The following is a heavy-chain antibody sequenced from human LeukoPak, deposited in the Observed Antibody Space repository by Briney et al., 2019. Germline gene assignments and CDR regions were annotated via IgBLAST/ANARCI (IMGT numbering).Heavy chain of an antibody. Sequence: GGSLRLSCAASGFTFSSYWMGWVRQAPGKGLEWVANIKQDGSEKYYVDSVKGRFTISRDNTKNSLYLQMNSLRAEDTAVYYCARVVTVYSSGYSDYWGQGTLVTVSS. CDR3: ARVVTVYSSGYSDY. D-gene: IGHD3-22*01. V-gene: IGHV3-7*01. CDR2: IKQDGSEK. CDR1: GFTFSSYW. J-gene: IGHJ4*02.